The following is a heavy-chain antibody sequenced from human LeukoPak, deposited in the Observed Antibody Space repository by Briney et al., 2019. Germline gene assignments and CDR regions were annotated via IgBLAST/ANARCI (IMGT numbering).Heavy chain of an antibody. J-gene: IGHJ6*02. CDR2: MNPNSGNT. V-gene: IGHV1-8*02. CDR3: ARGQIPAAIFGSYYYYGMDV. CDR1: GYTFTSYG. Sequence: GASVKVSCKASGYTFTSYGINWVRQATGQGREWMGWMNPNSGNTGYAQKFQGRVTMTRNTSISTAYMELSSLRSEDTAVYYCARGQIPAAIFGSYYYYGMDVWGQGTTVTVSS. D-gene: IGHD2-2*01.